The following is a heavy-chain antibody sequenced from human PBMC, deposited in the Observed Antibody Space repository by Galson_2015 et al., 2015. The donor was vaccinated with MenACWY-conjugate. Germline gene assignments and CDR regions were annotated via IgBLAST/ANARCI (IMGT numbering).Heavy chain of an antibody. Sequence: PALVKPTQTLTLTCNFSGFSLSTGGMCVTWIRQPPGKALEWLARIDWDNNKYYSTSLKTRLTISKDTAENQVVLTMTNMDPVDTATYYCARLKRFTGYFYYYYIDVWGKGTAVTVSS. CDR3: ARLKRFTGYFYYYYIDV. CDR1: GFSLSTGGMC. V-gene: IGHV2-70*11. CDR2: IDWDNNK. D-gene: IGHD2-8*02. J-gene: IGHJ6*03.